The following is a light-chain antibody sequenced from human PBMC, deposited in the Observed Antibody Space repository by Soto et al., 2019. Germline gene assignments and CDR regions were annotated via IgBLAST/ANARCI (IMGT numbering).Light chain of an antibody. V-gene: IGKV3-20*01. CDR2: GTS. CDR1: QSVSSSY. Sequence: EIVLTQSPGTLSLSSGERATLSCRASQSVSSSYLAWYQQKPGQAPRLLIYGTSSRATGIPDRFSGSGSGTDFTLTISRLEPEDFAVYYCQHYVGSPFGGGTKVEIK. CDR3: QHYVGSP. J-gene: IGKJ4*01.